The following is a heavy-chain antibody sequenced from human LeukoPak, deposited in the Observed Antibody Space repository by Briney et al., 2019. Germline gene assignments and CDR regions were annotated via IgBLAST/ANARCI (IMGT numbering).Heavy chain of an antibody. CDR2: ISSDESST. CDR1: AFTFTDYW. V-gene: IGHV3-74*01. CDR3: ARVLPAAGRYMGV. Sequence: GGSLRLSCAASAFTFTDYWMHWVRQAPGKGLVWVSRISSDESSTSYADSVKGRFTISRDNAKNTLYLQMNSLRAEDTAVYYCARVLPAAGRYMGVWGKGTTVTVSS. J-gene: IGHJ6*03. D-gene: IGHD2-2*01.